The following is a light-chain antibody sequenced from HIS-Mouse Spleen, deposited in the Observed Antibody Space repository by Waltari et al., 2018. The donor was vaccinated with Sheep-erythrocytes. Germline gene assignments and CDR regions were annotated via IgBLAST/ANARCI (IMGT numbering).Light chain of an antibody. CDR1: QSIISI. J-gene: IGKJ4*01. V-gene: IGKV1-39*01. Sequence: IQMTQSPSSLSASVGDRVTIPCRASQSIISILNWYQQKPGKAPKPLIYAASSLQSGVHSRFSGSGSGTDFTLTISSLQPEDFATYYCQQSYSTPPLTFGGGTK. CDR3: QQSYSTPPLT. CDR2: AAS.